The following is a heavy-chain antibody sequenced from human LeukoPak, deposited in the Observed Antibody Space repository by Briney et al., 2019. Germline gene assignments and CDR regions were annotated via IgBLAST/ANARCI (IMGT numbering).Heavy chain of an antibody. V-gene: IGHV1-69*04. D-gene: IGHD4-17*01. J-gene: IGHJ5*02. CDR1: GGTYSSYA. CDR2: IIPILCIA. Sequence: ASVKVSCKASGGTYSSYAISWVRQAPGQGLEWMGRIIPILCIAKYAQEFQGVVTITADKATSTAYMELSSLRSEDTAVYYCASPSWMNDYGDYGKFVPWGQGTLVTVSS. CDR3: ASPSWMNDYGDYGKFVP.